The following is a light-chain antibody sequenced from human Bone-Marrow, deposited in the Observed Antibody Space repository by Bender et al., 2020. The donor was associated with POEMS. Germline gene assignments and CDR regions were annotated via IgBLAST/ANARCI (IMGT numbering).Light chain of an antibody. V-gene: IGLV3-21*02. Sequence: SYVLPQPPSVSVAPGQTARITCGGNNVGRKSVHWYQQKPGQAPVLVVYDDSDRPSGVPDRFSGSKSGNTASLTISGLQAEDEADYYCCSYAGRYIVIFGGGTGLTVL. J-gene: IGLJ2*01. CDR1: NVGRKS. CDR3: CSYAGRYIVI. CDR2: DDS.